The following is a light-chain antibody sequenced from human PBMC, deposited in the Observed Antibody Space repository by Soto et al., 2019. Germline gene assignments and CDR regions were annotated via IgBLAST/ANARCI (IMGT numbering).Light chain of an antibody. Sequence: EIVMTQSPATLSVSPGETASLSCRASQSAGNFLAWYQQKPGQAPRLLIYYISTRATGIPARFSGSGSGTEFTLTINSLXXXXXXVYYCQQHNQWPITFGQGTRLEIK. J-gene: IGKJ5*01. CDR2: YIS. CDR3: QQHNQWPIT. CDR1: QSAGNF. V-gene: IGKV3D-15*01.